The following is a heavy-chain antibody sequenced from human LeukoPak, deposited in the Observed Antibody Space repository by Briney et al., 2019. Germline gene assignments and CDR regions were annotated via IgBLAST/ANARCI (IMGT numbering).Heavy chain of an antibody. J-gene: IGHJ6*02. V-gene: IGHV1-24*01. Sequence: ASVTVSCKVSGYTLTELSMHWVRQAPGRGLEWMGGFDPEDGETIYAQKFQGRVTMTEDTSTDTAYMELSSLRSEDTAVYYCATTPWLTGYHRGDYYGMDVWGQGTTVTVSS. CDR2: FDPEDGET. D-gene: IGHD3-9*01. CDR1: GYTLTELS. CDR3: ATTPWLTGYHRGDYYGMDV.